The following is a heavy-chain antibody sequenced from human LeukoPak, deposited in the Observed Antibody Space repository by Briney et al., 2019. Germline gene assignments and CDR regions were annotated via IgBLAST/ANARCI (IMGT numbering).Heavy chain of an antibody. Sequence: ASVKVSCKASGYTFTGYYMHWVRQAPGQGLEWMRRINPNSGGTNYAQKFQGRVTMTRDTSISTAYMELSRLRSDDTAVYYCARDSPATDSNFDYWGQGTLVTVSS. J-gene: IGHJ4*02. CDR3: ARDSPATDSNFDY. V-gene: IGHV1-2*06. D-gene: IGHD3-3*01. CDR1: GYTFTGYY. CDR2: INPNSGGT.